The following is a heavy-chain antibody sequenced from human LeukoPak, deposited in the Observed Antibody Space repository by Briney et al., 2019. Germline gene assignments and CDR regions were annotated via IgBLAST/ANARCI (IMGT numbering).Heavy chain of an antibody. CDR2: IYYSGST. V-gene: IGHV4-61*01. Sequence: SETLSLTCSVSGGSISSGSYYWSWIRQPPGKGLEWIGYIYYSGSTNYNPSLKSRVTISGDTSKNQFSLKLSSVTAADTAVYFCARVDYDSSGYNFDYWGQGTLVTVSS. CDR3: ARVDYDSSGYNFDY. D-gene: IGHD3-22*01. CDR1: GGSISSGSYY. J-gene: IGHJ4*02.